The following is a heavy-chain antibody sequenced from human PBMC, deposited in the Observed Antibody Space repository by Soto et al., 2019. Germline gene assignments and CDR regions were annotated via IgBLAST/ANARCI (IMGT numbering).Heavy chain of an antibody. CDR3: AREGVGATPFFGYFDY. CDR2: TRHDGSNT. CDR1: GFTFSGYG. D-gene: IGHD1-26*01. J-gene: IGHJ4*02. V-gene: IGHV3-33*01. Sequence: QVQLVESGGGVVQPGRSLRLSCAASGFTFSGYGMHWVRQAPGKGLEWVAITRHDGSNTYYADSVRGRFTISRDNSKKTQYLQVDSLRAEDTAVYYCAREGVGATPFFGYFDYWGQGTLVTVSS.